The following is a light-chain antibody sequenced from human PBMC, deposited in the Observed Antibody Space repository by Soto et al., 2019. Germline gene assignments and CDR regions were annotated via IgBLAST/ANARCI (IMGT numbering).Light chain of an antibody. V-gene: IGKV1-27*01. CDR1: QGINNY. CDR2: AAS. CDR3: QKYASAPYT. Sequence: DIQMTQSPSSLSASVGDRVTITCRASQGINNYLAWYQQKPGKIPNLLIYAASNLQSGGTSRFSGSGSGTDFTITISSLQPEDVASYYCQKYASAPYTFGQGTKLELK. J-gene: IGKJ2*01.